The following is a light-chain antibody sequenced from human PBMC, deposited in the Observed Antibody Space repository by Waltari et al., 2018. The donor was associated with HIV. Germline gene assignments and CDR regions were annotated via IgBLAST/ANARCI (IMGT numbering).Light chain of an antibody. Sequence: QSVLTQPPSASGTPGPRVTISCSGSFGGKTVTWYQQLPGTAPTLLMYTNDRRASGVPDRFSGSKSDTSASLAISGLQSDDEADYYCAVWDDSLNGVFGGGTRLTVL. CDR3: AVWDDSLNGV. V-gene: IGLV1-44*01. CDR2: TND. CDR1: FGGKT. J-gene: IGLJ3*02.